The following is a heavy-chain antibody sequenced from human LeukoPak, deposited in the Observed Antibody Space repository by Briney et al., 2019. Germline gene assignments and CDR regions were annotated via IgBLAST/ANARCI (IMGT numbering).Heavy chain of an antibody. CDR1: GFTFSSYA. CDR2: ISYDGSNK. J-gene: IGHJ4*02. D-gene: IGHD3-10*01. Sequence: GGSLRLSCAASGFTFSSYAVHWVRQAPGKGLEWVAVISYDGSNKYYADSVKGRFTISRDNSKNTLYLQMDSLRAEDTAVYYCARAGSLGSSFDYWGQGTLVTVSS. CDR3: ARAGSLGSSFDY. V-gene: IGHV3-30-3*01.